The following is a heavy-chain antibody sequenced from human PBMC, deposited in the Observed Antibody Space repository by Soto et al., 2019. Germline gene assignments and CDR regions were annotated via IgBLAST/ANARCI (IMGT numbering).Heavy chain of an antibody. V-gene: IGHV1-46*01. CDR3: ARTYYYDSSGYYQPRKFDAFDI. CDR1: GYTFSSYY. D-gene: IGHD3-22*01. Sequence: ASVKVSFKASGYTFSSYYVHWVRQAPGQGLEWMGVINPSDGGTSYAQNFQGRVTMTRDTSTSTVYMELSSLRSEDTAVYYCARTYYYDSSGYYQPRKFDAFDIWGQGTMVTVSS. J-gene: IGHJ3*02. CDR2: INPSDGGT.